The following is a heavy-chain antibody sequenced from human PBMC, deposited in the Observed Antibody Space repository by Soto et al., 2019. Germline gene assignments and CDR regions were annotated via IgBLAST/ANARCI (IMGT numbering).Heavy chain of an antibody. V-gene: IGHV1-2*02. J-gene: IGHJ4*02. Sequence: ASVKVSCKASGYTFTGYYMHWVRQAPGQGLEWMGWINPNSGGTNYAQKFQGRVTMTRDTSISTAYMELSRLRSDDPGVYYCAGVNSSGDKYVYWGKGTMVTVSS. CDR1: GYTFTGYY. D-gene: IGHD2-21*02. CDR2: INPNSGGT. CDR3: AGVNSSGDKYVY.